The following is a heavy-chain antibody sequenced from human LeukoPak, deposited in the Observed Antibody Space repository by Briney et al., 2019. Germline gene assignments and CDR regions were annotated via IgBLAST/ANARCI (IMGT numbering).Heavy chain of an antibody. CDR2: IYSGGTT. D-gene: IGHD1-20*01. CDR1: GFTVSSNY. J-gene: IGHJ6*03. V-gene: IGHV3-53*01. Sequence: GGSLRLSCAASGFTVSSNYMSWVRQAPGKGLEWVSVIYSGGTTYYADSVKGRFTISRDNSKNTLYLQMNSLRAEDTAVYYCARAAITSPQTYYYYYNMDAWGKGTTVTVSS. CDR3: ARAAITSPQTYYYYYNMDA.